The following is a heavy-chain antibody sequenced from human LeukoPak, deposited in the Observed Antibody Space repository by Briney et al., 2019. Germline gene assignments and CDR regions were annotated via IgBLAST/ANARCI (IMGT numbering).Heavy chain of an antibody. Sequence: GVSPRLSCAASGFTFSNHAMTWVRQPPGKGLEWVSSISDSGDNTYYADSVKGRFAISRDNSKNSLYLQMNSLRAEDTAVYYCARDKGRSSSLDYWGQGTLVTVSS. CDR2: ISDSGDNT. V-gene: IGHV3-23*01. D-gene: IGHD6-6*01. CDR3: ARDKGRSSSLDY. J-gene: IGHJ4*02. CDR1: GFTFSNHA.